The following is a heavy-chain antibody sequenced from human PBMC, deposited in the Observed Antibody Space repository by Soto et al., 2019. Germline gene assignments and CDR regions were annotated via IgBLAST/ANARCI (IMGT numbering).Heavy chain of an antibody. J-gene: IGHJ3*02. CDR1: GYSFTPFW. CDR3: ASRKKATDAFDI. Sequence: PGESLKISCKASGYSFTPFWIGWVRQMPGKGLEWMGFVYPGDSDTRYSPSFQDQVTISADKSISTAYLQWSSLKASDTAIYYCASRKKATDAFDIWGQGTMVTVSS. CDR2: VYPGDSDT. V-gene: IGHV5-51*01.